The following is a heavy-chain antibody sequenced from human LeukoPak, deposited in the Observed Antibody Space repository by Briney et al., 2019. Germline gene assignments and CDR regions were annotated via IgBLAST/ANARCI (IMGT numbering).Heavy chain of an antibody. CDR3: ARPTSVTTKLSFDV. CDR1: GFTFDAYG. V-gene: IGHV3-7*01. Sequence: PGGSLRLSCAASGFTFDAYGMTWVRQAPGKGPEWVATINQDGSEKHYVDSVRGRFTISRDNTKRSLYLQMNSLRAEDTAVYYCARPTSVTTKLSFDVWGHGTMVTVSS. CDR2: INQDGSEK. D-gene: IGHD4-17*01. J-gene: IGHJ3*01.